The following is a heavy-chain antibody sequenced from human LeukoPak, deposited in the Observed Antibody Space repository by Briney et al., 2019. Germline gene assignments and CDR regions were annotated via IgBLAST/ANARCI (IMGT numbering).Heavy chain of an antibody. CDR1: GFTFSSYA. J-gene: IGHJ6*03. Sequence: GGSLRLSCAASGFTFSSYAMSWVRQAPGKGLEWVAVIWYDGSNKYYADSVKGRFTISRDNSKNTLYLQMNSLRAEDTAVYYCAKTGYSSSSGDYYYYMDVWGKGTTVTVSS. V-gene: IGHV3-33*06. CDR3: AKTGYSSSSGDYYYYMDV. D-gene: IGHD6-6*01. CDR2: IWYDGSNK.